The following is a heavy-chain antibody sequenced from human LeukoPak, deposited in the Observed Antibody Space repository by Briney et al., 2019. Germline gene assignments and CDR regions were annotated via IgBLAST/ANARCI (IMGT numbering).Heavy chain of an antibody. CDR3: AILGVGYCSGGSCYPDYYFDY. V-gene: IGHV1-2*02. CDR2: INPNSGGT. D-gene: IGHD2-15*01. CDR1: GYTFTGYY. J-gene: IGHJ4*02. Sequence: ASVKVSCKASGYTFTGYYMHWVRQAPGQGLEWMGWINPNSGGTNHAQKFQGRVTMTRDTSISTAYMELSRLRSDDTAVYYCAILGVGYCSGGSCYPDYYFDYWGQGTLVTVSS.